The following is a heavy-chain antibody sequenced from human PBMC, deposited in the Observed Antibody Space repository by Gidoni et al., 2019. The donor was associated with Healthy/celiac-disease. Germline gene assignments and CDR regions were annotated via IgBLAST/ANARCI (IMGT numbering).Heavy chain of an antibody. Sequence: EVQLLESGGGLVQPGGSLRLSCAASGFTFSSYAMSWVRQAPGKGLEWVSAISGSGGSTYYADSVKGRFTISRDNSKNTLYLQMNSLRAEDTAVYYCAKVKYQLLDGAPGGDWFDPWGQGTLVTVSS. CDR2: ISGSGGST. CDR1: GFTFSSYA. D-gene: IGHD2-2*01. J-gene: IGHJ5*02. CDR3: AKVKYQLLDGAPGGDWFDP. V-gene: IGHV3-23*01.